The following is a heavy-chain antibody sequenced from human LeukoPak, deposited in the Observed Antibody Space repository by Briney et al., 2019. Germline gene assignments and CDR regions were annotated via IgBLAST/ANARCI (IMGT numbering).Heavy chain of an antibody. V-gene: IGHV3-15*01. D-gene: IGHD2-2*01. CDR3: TTDYPRYCSSTSCQNFDY. J-gene: IGHJ4*02. CDR1: GFTFSNAW. Sequence: AGGSLRLSCAASGFTFSNAWMSWVRQAPGKGLEWVGRIKSKTDGGTTDYAAPVKGGFTISRDDSKNTLYLQMNSLKTEDTAVYYCTTDYPRYCSSTSCQNFDYWGQGTLVTVSS. CDR2: IKSKTDGGTT.